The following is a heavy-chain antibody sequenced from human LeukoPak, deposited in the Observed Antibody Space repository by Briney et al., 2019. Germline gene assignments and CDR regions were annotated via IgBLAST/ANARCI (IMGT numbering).Heavy chain of an antibody. CDR3: ARERYYYGSGSRIDY. J-gene: IGHJ4*02. D-gene: IGHD3-10*01. V-gene: IGHV4-61*02. CDR2: IYTSGST. CDR1: GGSISGGSYY. Sequence: SETLSLTCTVSGGSISGGSYYWSWIRQPAGKGLEWIGRIYTSGSTNYNPSLKSRVTISVDTSKNQFSLKLSSVTAADTAVYYCARERYYYGSGSRIDYWGQGTLVTVSS.